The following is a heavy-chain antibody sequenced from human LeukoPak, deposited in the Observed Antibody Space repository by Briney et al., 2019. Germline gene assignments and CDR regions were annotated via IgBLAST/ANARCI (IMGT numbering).Heavy chain of an antibody. CDR2: ISGSGGST. CDR1: GFTFSSYA. D-gene: IGHD5-12*01. J-gene: IGHJ4*02. CDR3: AKEAYSGYDYSSWTPWYFDY. V-gene: IGHV3-23*01. Sequence: GGSLRLSCAASGFTFSSYAMSWVRQAPGKGLEWVSAISGSGGSTYYADSVKGRFTISRDNSKNTLYLHMNSLRAEDTAVYFCAKEAYSGYDYSSWTPWYFDYWGQGTLVTVSS.